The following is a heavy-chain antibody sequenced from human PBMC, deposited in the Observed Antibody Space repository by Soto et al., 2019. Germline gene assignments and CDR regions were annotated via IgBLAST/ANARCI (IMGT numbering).Heavy chain of an antibody. CDR1: GYTFTGYY. Sequence: KVSCKASGYTFTGYYMHWVRQAPGQGLEWMGWINPNSGGTNYAQKFQGRVTMTRDTSISTAYMELSRLRSDDTAVYYCARWYSSGWYFFDPWGQGTLVTLSS. D-gene: IGHD6-19*01. V-gene: IGHV1-2*02. CDR3: ARWYSSGWYFFDP. CDR2: INPNSGGT. J-gene: IGHJ5*02.